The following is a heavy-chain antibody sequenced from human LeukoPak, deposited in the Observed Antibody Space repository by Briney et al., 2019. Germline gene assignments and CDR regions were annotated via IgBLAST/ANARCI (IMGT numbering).Heavy chain of an antibody. CDR3: ASSLRGIAAAGTNY. V-gene: IGHV3-21*01. CDR2: ISSSSSYI. J-gene: IGHJ4*02. CDR1: GFTFSSYS. Sequence: GTSLRLSCAASGFTFSSYSMNWVRQAPGKGLEWVSSISSSSSYIYYADSVKGRFTISRDNAKNSLYLQMNSLRAEDTAVYYCASSLRGIAAAGTNYWGQGTLVTVSS. D-gene: IGHD6-13*01.